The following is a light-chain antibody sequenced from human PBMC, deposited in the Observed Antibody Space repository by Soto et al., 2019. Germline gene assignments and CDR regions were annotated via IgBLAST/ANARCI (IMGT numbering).Light chain of an antibody. CDR3: QQYYNTPLT. CDR1: QSVLYSSNNKNY. CDR2: WAS. J-gene: IGKJ4*01. V-gene: IGKV4-1*01. Sequence: VITQSPDALSFSLSERATIPCKSSQSVLYSSNNKNYLAWYQQKPGQPPKLLIYWASTRESGVPDRFSGSGSGTDFTLTISSLQAEDVAVYYCQQYYNTPLTFGGGTKVDIK.